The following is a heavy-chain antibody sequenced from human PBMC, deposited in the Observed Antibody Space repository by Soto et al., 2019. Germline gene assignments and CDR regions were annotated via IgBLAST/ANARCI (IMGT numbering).Heavy chain of an antibody. J-gene: IGHJ6*02. CDR2: ISYDGSNK. CDR1: GFTFSSYA. Sequence: GGSLRLSCAVSGFTFSSYAMHWVRQAPRKGLEWVAVISYDGSNKYYADSVKGRFTISRDNSKNTLYLQMNSLRAEDTAVYYCAGTEIVVVPAAIRDYYGMDVWGQGTTVTVSS. CDR3: AGTEIVVVPAAIRDYYGMDV. V-gene: IGHV3-30-3*01. D-gene: IGHD2-2*01.